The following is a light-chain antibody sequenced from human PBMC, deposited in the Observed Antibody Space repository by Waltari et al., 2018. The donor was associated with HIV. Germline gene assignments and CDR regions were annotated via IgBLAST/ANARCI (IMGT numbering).Light chain of an antibody. CDR3: SSYAGSSNFYV. J-gene: IGLJ1*01. CDR2: EVS. V-gene: IGLV2-8*01. Sequence: QSALTQPHSTSGSPGQSVPLSCPATSSDIGGYNYVSWYQQRAGKAPKLMFFEVSKRPSGVPVRFSGSKSANTASLTISGLQAEDEAEYYCSSYAGSSNFYVFGTGTTVTV. CDR1: SSDIGGYNY.